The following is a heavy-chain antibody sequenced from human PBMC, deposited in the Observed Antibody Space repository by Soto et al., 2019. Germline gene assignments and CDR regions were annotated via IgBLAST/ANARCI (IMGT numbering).Heavy chain of an antibody. D-gene: IGHD5-18*01. CDR1: GFTFSSYG. CDR3: AKDIKLWYEQVGFDY. J-gene: IGHJ4*02. CDR2: ISYDGSNK. Sequence: GWSLRLSCAASGFTFSSYGMHWVRQAPGKGLEWVAVISYDGSNKYYADSVKGRFTISRDNSKNTLYLQMNSLRAEDTAVYYCAKDIKLWYEQVGFDYWGKGTLVIVSS. V-gene: IGHV3-30*18.